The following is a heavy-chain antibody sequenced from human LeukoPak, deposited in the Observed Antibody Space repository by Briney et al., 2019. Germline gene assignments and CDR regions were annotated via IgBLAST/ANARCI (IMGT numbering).Heavy chain of an antibody. CDR3: ATSLRRGYSGYDYMDV. Sequence: SETLSLTCTVSGGSIGSYYWSWIRQPPGKGLEWIGYIYYSGSTNYNPSLKSRVTISVDTSKNQFSLKLSSVTAADTAVYYCATSLRRGYSGYDYMDVWGKGTTVTISS. V-gene: IGHV4-59*01. CDR1: GGSIGSYY. D-gene: IGHD5-12*01. J-gene: IGHJ6*03. CDR2: IYYSGST.